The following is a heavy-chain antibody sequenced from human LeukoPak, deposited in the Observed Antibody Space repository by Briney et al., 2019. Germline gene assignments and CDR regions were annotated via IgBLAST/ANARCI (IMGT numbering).Heavy chain of an antibody. V-gene: IGHV4-4*07. J-gene: IGHJ5*02. CDR3: ARDLLPTNRRIPTKTTKNCSSTSCYYPSANWFDP. CDR1: GGSISSYY. CDR2: IYTSGST. D-gene: IGHD2-2*01. Sequence: PSETLSLTCTVSGGSISSYYWSWIRQPAGKGLEWIGRIYTSGSTNYNPSLKSRVTMSVDTSKNQFSLKLSSVTAADTAVYYCARDLLPTNRRIPTKTTKNCSSTSCYYPSANWFDPWGQGTLVTVSS.